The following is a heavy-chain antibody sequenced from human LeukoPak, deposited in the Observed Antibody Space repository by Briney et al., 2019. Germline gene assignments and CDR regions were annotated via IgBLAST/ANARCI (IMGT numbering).Heavy chain of an antibody. CDR3: AREGFGDPTDAFDI. CDR1: GGTFSSYA. D-gene: IGHD3-10*01. Sequence: VASVKVSCKASGGTFSSYAISWVRQAPGQGLEWMGGIIPIFGTANYAQKFQGRVTITADESTSTAYMELSSLRSEDTAVYYCAREGFGDPTDAFDIWGQGTMVTVSS. CDR2: IIPIFGTA. V-gene: IGHV1-69*13. J-gene: IGHJ3*02.